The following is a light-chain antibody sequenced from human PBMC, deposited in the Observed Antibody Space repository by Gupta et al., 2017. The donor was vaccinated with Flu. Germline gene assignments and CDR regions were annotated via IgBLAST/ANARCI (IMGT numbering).Light chain of an antibody. CDR3: QAYDTSDVI. CDR2: DDN. CDR1: SGSVACNY. V-gene: IGLV6-57*01. J-gene: IGLJ2*01. Sequence: NFMLTQPHSLSESPGNPVTISCTRSSGSVACNYVQWYQQRPGSSPTTVTYDDNHRPSGVPDRFSGSSDSSSNSASLTSSGLKTEDEADCYCQAYDTSDVIFGGGTKLTVL.